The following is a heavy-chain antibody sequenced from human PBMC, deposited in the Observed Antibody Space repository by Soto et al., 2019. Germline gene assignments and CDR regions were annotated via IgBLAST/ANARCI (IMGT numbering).Heavy chain of an antibody. D-gene: IGHD3-9*01. CDR3: ARSVGGPAESWLLDAFDI. CDR1: VFTFSSYD. J-gene: IGHJ3*02. V-gene: IGHV3-13*01. CDR2: IGTAGDT. Sequence: QPGGSLRLSCAASVFTFSSYDMHWVRQATGKGLEWVSAIGTAGDTYYPGSVKGRFTISRENAKNSLYLQMNSLRAEDTAVYYCARSVGGPAESWLLDAFDIWGQGTMVTVSS.